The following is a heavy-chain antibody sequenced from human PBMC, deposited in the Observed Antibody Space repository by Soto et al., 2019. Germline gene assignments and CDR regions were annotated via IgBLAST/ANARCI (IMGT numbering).Heavy chain of an antibody. Sequence: GGSLRLSCAASGFTFSDYYMSWIRQAPGKGLEWVSYISSSGSTIYYADSVKGRFTISRDNAKNSLYLQMNSLRAEDTAVYYCARVERGITIFGVVIPPFDFRGQGTLVPVSS. D-gene: IGHD3-3*01. CDR1: GFTFSDYY. J-gene: IGHJ4*02. CDR2: ISSSGSTI. CDR3: ARVERGITIFGVVIPPFDF. V-gene: IGHV3-11*01.